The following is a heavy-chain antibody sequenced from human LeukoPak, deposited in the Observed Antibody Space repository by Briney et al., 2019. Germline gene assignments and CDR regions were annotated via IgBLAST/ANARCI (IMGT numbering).Heavy chain of an antibody. J-gene: IGHJ4*02. V-gene: IGHV1-69*13. CDR1: GGTFSSYA. D-gene: IGHD2-2*01. CDR3: ARGGSRSSTSCCY. Sequence: SVKVSCKASGGTFSSYAISWVRQAPGQGLEWMGGIIPIFGTANYAQKFQGRVTITADESTSTAYMELSSLRSEDTAVYYCARGGSRSSTSCCYWGQGTLVTVSS. CDR2: IIPIFGTA.